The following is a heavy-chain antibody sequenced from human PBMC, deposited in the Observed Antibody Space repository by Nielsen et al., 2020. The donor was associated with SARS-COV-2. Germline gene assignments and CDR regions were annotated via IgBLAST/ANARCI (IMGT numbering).Heavy chain of an antibody. V-gene: IGHV4-31*03. J-gene: IGHJ6*03. Sequence: SETLSLTCTVSGGSISRGGYYWSWIRQHPGKGLEWIGYIYYSGSTYYNPSLKSRVTISVDTSKNQFSLKLSSVTAADTAVYYCAGTAMVTSYYYYMDVWGKGTTVTVSS. D-gene: IGHD5-18*01. CDR2: IYYSGST. CDR1: GGSISRGGYY. CDR3: AGTAMVTSYYYYMDV.